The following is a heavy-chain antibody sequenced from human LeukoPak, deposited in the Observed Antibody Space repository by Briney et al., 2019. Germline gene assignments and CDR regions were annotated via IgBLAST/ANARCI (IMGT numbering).Heavy chain of an antibody. J-gene: IGHJ4*02. CDR3: ARGTVVKRIDY. CDR1: GGSISSSNW. Sequence: PSETLSLTCAVSGGSISSSNWWSWVRQPPGKGLEWIGEIYHSGSTNYNPSLKSRVTISVDTSKNQFSLKLSSVTAADTAVYYCARGTVVKRIDYWGQGTLVTVSS. CDR2: IYHSGST. V-gene: IGHV4-4*02. D-gene: IGHD4-23*01.